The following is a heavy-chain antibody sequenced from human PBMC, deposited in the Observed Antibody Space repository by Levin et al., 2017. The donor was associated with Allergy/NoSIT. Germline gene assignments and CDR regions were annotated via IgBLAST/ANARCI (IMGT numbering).Heavy chain of an antibody. CDR2: ISWNSGSI. V-gene: IGHV3-9*01. D-gene: IGHD4-17*01. CDR3: AKGLGGDYEVDY. CDR1: GFTFDDYA. J-gene: IGHJ4*02. Sequence: GGSLRLSCAASGFTFDDYAMHWVRQAPGKGLEWVSGISWNSGSIGYADSVKGRFTISRDNAKNSLYLQMNSLRAEDTALYYCAKGLGGDYEVDYWGQGTLVTVSS.